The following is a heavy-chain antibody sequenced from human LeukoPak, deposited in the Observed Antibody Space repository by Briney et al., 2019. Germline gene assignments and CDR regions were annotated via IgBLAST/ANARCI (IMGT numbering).Heavy chain of an antibody. J-gene: IGHJ4*02. CDR2: INDSGST. CDR1: GGSFSGYY. D-gene: IGHD3-3*01. Sequence: PSETLSLTCAVYGGSFSGYYWSWIRQPPGKGLEWIGEINDSGSTNYNPSLKSRVTISVDTSKNQFSLKLSSVTAADTAVYYCARGGYVLRFLEWLSTHFDYWGQGTLVTVSS. V-gene: IGHV4-34*01. CDR3: ARGGYVLRFLEWLSTHFDY.